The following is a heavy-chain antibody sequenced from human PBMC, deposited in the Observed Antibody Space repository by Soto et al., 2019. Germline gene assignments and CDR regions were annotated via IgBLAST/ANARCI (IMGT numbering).Heavy chain of an antibody. J-gene: IGHJ4*02. CDR2: IYYSGSA. V-gene: IGHV4-31*03. CDR1: GGSISSGGYY. D-gene: IGHD6-13*01. CDR3: ARHQAAAGTDY. Sequence: SETLSLTCTVSGGSISSGGYYWSWIRQHPGKGLEWIGYIYYSGSAYYNPSLRSRVTMSVDTSKNQFSLRLSSVTAADTAVYYCARHQAAAGTDYWAQGTLVTVSS.